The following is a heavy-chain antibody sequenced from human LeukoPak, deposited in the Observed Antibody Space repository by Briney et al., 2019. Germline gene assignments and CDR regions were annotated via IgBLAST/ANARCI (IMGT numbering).Heavy chain of an antibody. CDR3: ARGYYGSGSYLDYYYYMDV. CDR2: INPNSGGT. Sequence: ASVKVSCKASGYTFTGYYMHWVRQAPGQGLEWMGRINPNSGGTNYAQKFQGRVTMTRDTSISTAYMELSRLRSDDTAVYYCARGYYGSGSYLDYYYYMDVWGKGTTVTVSS. D-gene: IGHD3-10*01. J-gene: IGHJ6*03. CDR1: GYTFTGYY. V-gene: IGHV1-2*06.